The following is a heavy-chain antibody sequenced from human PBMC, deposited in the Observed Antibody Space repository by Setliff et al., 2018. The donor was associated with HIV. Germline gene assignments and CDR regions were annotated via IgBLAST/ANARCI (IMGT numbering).Heavy chain of an antibody. CDR3: ARGGLGVVTSFDS. V-gene: IGHV4-59*12. D-gene: IGHD3-3*01. Sequence: PSETLSLTCTVSGGSIVRYYWTWIRQPPGKGLEWIGYIYYSGSTYNNPSLNSRISISVDMSKNKFSLKLSSLTAADTAVYYCARGGLGVVTSFDSWGPGTLVTVSS. J-gene: IGHJ4*02. CDR2: IYYSGST. CDR1: GGSIVRYY.